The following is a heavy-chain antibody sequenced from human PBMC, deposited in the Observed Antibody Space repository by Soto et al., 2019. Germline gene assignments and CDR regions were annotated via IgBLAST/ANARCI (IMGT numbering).Heavy chain of an antibody. CDR3: ARDPGSPPRGLWQLAEHYYFDY. CDR2: IKSDGSST. D-gene: IGHD6-6*01. CDR1: GSTFSSYW. V-gene: IGHV3-74*01. J-gene: IGHJ4*02. Sequence: GGSLRLSCAASGSTFSSYWMHWVRQAPGKGLVWVSRIKSDGSSTSYADSVKGRFTISRDNAKNTLDLQMNSLRAEDTAVYYCARDPGSPPRGLWQLAEHYYFDYWGQGTLVTVSS.